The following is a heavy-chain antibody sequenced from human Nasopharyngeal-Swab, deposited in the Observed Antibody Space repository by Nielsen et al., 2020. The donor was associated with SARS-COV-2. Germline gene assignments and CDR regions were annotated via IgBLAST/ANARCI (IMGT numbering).Heavy chain of an antibody. J-gene: IGHJ5*02. V-gene: IGHV3-15*01. Sequence: VRQAPGKGLEWVGRIKSSTDGGTTDYIAPVKGRFNISRDDSKNTLYLRMTSLKTEDTAVYYCAADDVGSFSWGQGTLVTVSS. CDR2: IKSSTDGGTT. D-gene: IGHD1-1*01. CDR3: AADDVGSFS.